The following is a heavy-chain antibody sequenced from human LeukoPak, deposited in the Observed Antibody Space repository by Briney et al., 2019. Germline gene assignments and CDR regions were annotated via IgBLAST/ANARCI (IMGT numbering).Heavy chain of an antibody. D-gene: IGHD5-18*01. CDR1: GFTFSSFG. Sequence: HAGGSLRLSCAASGFTFSSFGMHWVRHAPGKGLEWVAVISYDASNKDYADSVKGRFTVSRDNSKNTLYLQMNSLRADDTAVYYCARDSRWIQFDYWGQGTLVTVSS. J-gene: IGHJ4*02. CDR3: ARDSRWIQFDY. V-gene: IGHV3-30*03. CDR2: ISYDASNK.